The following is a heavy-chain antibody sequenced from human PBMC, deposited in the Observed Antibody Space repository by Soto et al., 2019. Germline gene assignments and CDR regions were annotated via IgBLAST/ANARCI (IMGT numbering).Heavy chain of an antibody. V-gene: IGHV4-34*01. CDR1: GGSFSGYY. CDR3: ARTRLKGYCSGGSCPRSAFDI. CDR2: INHSGST. D-gene: IGHD2-15*01. Sequence: PSETLSLTCAVYGGSFSGYYWSWIRQPPGKGLEWIGEINHSGSTNYNPSLKSRVTISVDTSKNQFSLKLSPVTAADTAVYYCARTRLKGYCSGGSCPRSAFDIWGQGTMVTVSS. J-gene: IGHJ3*02.